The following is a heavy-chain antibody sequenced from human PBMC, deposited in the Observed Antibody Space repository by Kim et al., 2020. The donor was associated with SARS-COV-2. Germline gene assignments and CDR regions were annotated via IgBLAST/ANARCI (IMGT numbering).Heavy chain of an antibody. Sequence: GGSLRLSCAASGFTFSNYNMNWVRQAPGKGLEWVSSISSSSSYRYYAGSVKGRFTISRDNVKNLLYLQMNSLRAEDTAVYYCARGGFDYGGNNGDLNWFDPWGQGTLVTVSA. CDR1: GFTFSNYN. CDR3: ARGGFDYGGNNGDLNWFDP. D-gene: IGHD4-17*01. CDR2: ISSSSSYR. V-gene: IGHV3-21*01. J-gene: IGHJ5*02.